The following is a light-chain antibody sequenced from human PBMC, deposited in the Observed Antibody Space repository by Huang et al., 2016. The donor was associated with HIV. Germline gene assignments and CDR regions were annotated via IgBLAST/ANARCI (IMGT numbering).Light chain of an antibody. CDR2: AAS. V-gene: IGKV1-9*01. Sequence: IQLTQYPSSLSASVGDRVTITFQASQDISSFFACYQQKPWQAPKLLIYAASTLQSGVTSSFSGSGSGPEFTLTISSLQPEDFAIYYCQQLKSYPYTFGQGTKLEIK. CDR3: QQLKSYPYT. J-gene: IGKJ2*01. CDR1: QDISSF.